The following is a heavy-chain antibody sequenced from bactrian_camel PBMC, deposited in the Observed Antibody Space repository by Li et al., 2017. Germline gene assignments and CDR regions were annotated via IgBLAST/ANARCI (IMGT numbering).Heavy chain of an antibody. J-gene: IGHJ4*01. CDR2: LSTGGGST. D-gene: IGHD1*01. CDR1: GAALGRYC. CDR3: EQGPNCYLGSYCGRRDY. V-gene: IGHV3S1*01. Sequence: HVQLVESGGGSVQSGGSLRLSCASSGAALGRYCTAWFRQAPGEEREGVAVLSTGGGSTWYPTSVAGRFTISRDNAKNTLYLQMNNLKPEDTALYYCEQGPNCYLGSYCGRRDYWGQ.